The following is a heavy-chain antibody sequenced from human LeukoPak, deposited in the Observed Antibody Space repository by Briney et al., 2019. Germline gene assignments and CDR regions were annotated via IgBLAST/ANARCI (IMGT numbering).Heavy chain of an antibody. CDR2: ISAYNGNT. Sequence: GASVKVSCKASGYTFTSYGISWVRQAPGQGLEWMGWISAYNGNTNYAQKLQGRVTMTTDTSTSTAYMELRSLRSDDTAVYYCAGTNRRTGTTGVDYWGQGTLVTVSS. CDR1: GYTFTSYG. CDR3: AGTNRRTGTTGVDY. J-gene: IGHJ4*02. D-gene: IGHD1-1*01. V-gene: IGHV1-18*01.